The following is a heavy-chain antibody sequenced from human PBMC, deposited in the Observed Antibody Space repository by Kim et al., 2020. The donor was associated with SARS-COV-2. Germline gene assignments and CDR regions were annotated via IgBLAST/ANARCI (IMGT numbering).Heavy chain of an antibody. CDR3: ARDTMVRRNWFDP. D-gene: IGHD3-10*01. CDR2: INHSGST. CDR1: GGSFSGYY. Sequence: SETLSLTCAVYGGSFSGYYWSWIRQPPGKGLEWIGEINHSGSTNYNPSLKSRVTISVDTSKNQFSLKLSSVTAADTAVYYCARDTMVRRNWFDPWGQGTLVTVSS. J-gene: IGHJ5*02. V-gene: IGHV4-34*01.